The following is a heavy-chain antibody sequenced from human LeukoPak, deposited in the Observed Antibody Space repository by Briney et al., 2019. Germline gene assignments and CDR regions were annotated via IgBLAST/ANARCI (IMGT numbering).Heavy chain of an antibody. Sequence: ASVKVSCKASGGSFSSYGISWVRQAPGQGLEWMGGIIPMLGRSNYAQKFQGRVTISTDESTSTAYMEMSSLRSEDTAVYYCAREDHTANNWFGPWGQGTLVPVSS. D-gene: IGHD5-18*01. V-gene: IGHV1-69*05. J-gene: IGHJ5*02. CDR1: GGSFSSYG. CDR2: IIPMLGRS. CDR3: AREDHTANNWFGP.